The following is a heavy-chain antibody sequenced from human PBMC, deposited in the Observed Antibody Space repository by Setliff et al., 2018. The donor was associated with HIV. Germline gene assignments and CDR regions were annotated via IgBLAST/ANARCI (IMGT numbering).Heavy chain of an antibody. CDR3: ARLGSGWSDSYYYAMDI. V-gene: IGHV1-46*01. CDR1: GYTFTNSF. Sequence: ASVKVSCKASGYTFTNSFMHWVRQAPGQGLEWMGIINPSDGATTYAQNFEGRVTMTIDTATSRAYMELRSLRSDDTAVYFCARLGSGWSDSYYYAMDIWGQGTLVTVSS. J-gene: IGHJ6*02. D-gene: IGHD6-19*01. CDR2: INPSDGAT.